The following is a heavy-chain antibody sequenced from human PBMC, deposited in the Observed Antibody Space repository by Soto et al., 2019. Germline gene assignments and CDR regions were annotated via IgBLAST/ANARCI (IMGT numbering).Heavy chain of an antibody. CDR3: AREALRSLDLFYGVFDV. J-gene: IGHJ3*01. D-gene: IGHD1-1*01. V-gene: IGHV3-30-3*01. CDR2: VSFDGTNT. Sequence: QVQLVESGGGVVQPGESLRLSCVGSGFTFASFPIHWVRQAPGRGLEWLSLVSFDGTNTYSADSVRGRVSMSRDNSRDTSYLEMQHLRSDDTGFYYCAREALRSLDLFYGVFDVWGAGTMVTVSS. CDR1: GFTFASFP.